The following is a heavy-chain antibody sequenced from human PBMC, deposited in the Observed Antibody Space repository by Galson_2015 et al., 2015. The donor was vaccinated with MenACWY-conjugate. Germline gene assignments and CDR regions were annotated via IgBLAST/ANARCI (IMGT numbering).Heavy chain of an antibody. D-gene: IGHD2/OR15-2a*01. J-gene: IGHJ6*04. CDR1: GFGFTTSG. CDR2: ITGTSTYI. CDR3: ARGANIYFYAMDV. Sequence: SLRLSCAASGFGFTTSGMTWVRQAPGKGLEWVSSITGTSTYIHYADSVKGRFTISRDNARNSVSLQMNSLRAEDTAVYYCARGANIYFYAMDVWGKGTTVTVSS. V-gene: IGHV3-21*01.